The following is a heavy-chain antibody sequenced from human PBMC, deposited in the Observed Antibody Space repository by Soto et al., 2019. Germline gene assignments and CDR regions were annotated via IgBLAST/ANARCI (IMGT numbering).Heavy chain of an antibody. V-gene: IGHV4-31*03. CDR1: GGSISSGGYY. Sequence: QVQLQESGPGLVKPSQTLSLTCTVSGGSISSGGYYWSWIRQHPGKGLEWIGYIYYSGSTYYNPSLKSRVTIAVDTSKNPFSLKLSSVTAADTAVYYCARGGRRSPGMDVWGQGTTVTVSS. CDR2: IYYSGST. CDR3: ARGGRRSPGMDV. J-gene: IGHJ6*02.